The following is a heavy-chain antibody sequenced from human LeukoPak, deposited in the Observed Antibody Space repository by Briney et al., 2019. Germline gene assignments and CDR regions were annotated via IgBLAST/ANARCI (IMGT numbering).Heavy chain of an antibody. Sequence: PGGSLRLSCAASRFSFSAYAMNWVRQAPGKGLEWVSSITGSGDSTYIADSVKGRFTIYRDKSKNTMYMQMNNLRAEDTAVYYCAKGTLRSCTGARCYPFDYWGQGTLVNVSS. J-gene: IGHJ4*02. D-gene: IGHD2-8*02. CDR2: ITGSGDST. CDR3: AKGTLRSCTGARCYPFDY. V-gene: IGHV3-23*01. CDR1: RFSFSAYA.